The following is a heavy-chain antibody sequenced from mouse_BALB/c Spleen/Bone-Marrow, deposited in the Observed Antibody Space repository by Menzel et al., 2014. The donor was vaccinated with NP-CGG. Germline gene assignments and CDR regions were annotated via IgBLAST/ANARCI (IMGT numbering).Heavy chain of an antibody. J-gene: IGHJ1*01. V-gene: IGHV2-9*02. CDR3: ARVTGTDWYFDV. CDR2: IWAGGST. D-gene: IGHD4-1*01. Sequence: VMLVESGPGLVAPLQSLSIPCTVSGFSLTSYGVHWVRQPPGKGLEWLGVIWAGGSTNYNSALMSRLSISKDNSKSQVFLKMNSLQTDDTAMYYCARVTGTDWYFDVWGAGTTVTVSS. CDR1: GFSLTSYG.